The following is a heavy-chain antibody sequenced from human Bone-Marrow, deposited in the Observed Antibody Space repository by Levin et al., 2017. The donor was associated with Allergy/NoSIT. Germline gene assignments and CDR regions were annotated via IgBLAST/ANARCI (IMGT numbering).Heavy chain of an antibody. D-gene: IGHD6-19*01. V-gene: IGHV1-24*01. Sequence: ASVKVSCKVSGYTLTELSMHWVRQAPGKGLEWMGGFDPEDGETIYAQKFQGRVTMTEDTSTDTAYMELSSLRSEDTAVYYCATGYSSGWSRPFLWGYYYGMDVWGQGTTVTVSS. CDR2: FDPEDGET. J-gene: IGHJ6*02. CDR3: ATGYSSGWSRPFLWGYYYGMDV. CDR1: GYTLTELS.